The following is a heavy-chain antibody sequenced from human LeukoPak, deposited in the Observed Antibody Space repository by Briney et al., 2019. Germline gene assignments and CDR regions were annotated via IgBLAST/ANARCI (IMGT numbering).Heavy chain of an antibody. CDR2: INAKSGDT. J-gene: IGHJ5*01. V-gene: IGHV1-2*02. Sequence: GASVTVSCKASVYTFTYYYMHWVRQAPGQGLEWMGWINAKSGDTKYAQKFQARVTMTRDTSITTTYMEVSRLSSDDTAVYYCARQNTGQLDSWGQGTLVTVSS. D-gene: IGHD2-8*02. CDR3: ARQNTGQLDS. CDR1: VYTFTYYY.